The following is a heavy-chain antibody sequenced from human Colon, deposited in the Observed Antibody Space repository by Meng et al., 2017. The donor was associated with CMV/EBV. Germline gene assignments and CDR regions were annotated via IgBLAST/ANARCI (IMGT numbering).Heavy chain of an antibody. J-gene: IGHJ4*02. D-gene: IGHD2-2*01. CDR1: GASIRAGTYY. V-gene: IGHV4-34*01. Sequence: SETLSLTCTVSGASIRAGTYYWTWLRQHPVKGLEWVGEINHRGSPNYNPSLNNRATISLDTSKNQLSLKLSSVTAADTSFYYCARGMRGYCSTSTCSPFDYWGQGTLVTVSS. CDR2: INHRGSP. CDR3: ARGMRGYCSTSTCSPFDY.